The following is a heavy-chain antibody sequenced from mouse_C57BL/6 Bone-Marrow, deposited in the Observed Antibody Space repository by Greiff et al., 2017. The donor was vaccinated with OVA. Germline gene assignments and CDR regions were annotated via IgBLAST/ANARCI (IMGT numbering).Heavy chain of an antibody. CDR1: GFTFSDYG. J-gene: IGHJ2*01. CDR2: ISSGSSTI. V-gene: IGHV5-17*01. Sequence: VQLQQSGGGLVKPGGSLKLSCAASGFTFSDYGMHWVRQAPEKGLEWVAYISSGSSTIYYADTVKGRFTISRDNAKNTLFLQMTSLRSEDTAMYYCARRYRGYFDYWGQGTTLTVSS. CDR3: ARRYRGYFDY. D-gene: IGHD1-1*01.